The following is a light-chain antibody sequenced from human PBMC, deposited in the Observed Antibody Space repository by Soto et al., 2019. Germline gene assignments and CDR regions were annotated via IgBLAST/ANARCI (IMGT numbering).Light chain of an antibody. Sequence: QSALTQPASVSGSPGQSITISCTGTSSDVGGYNYVSWYQQPPGKAPKLMIYEVSNRPSGISDRFSGSKSGNTASLTISGLQAEDEADYYCSSYTSSRTHVFGNGTKVTVL. CDR2: EVS. CDR1: SSDVGGYNY. CDR3: SSYTSSRTHV. J-gene: IGLJ1*01. V-gene: IGLV2-14*01.